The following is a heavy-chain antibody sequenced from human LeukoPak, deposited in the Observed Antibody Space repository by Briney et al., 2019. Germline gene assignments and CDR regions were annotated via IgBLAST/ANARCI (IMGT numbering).Heavy chain of an antibody. Sequence: ASVKVSCKASGGTFSSYAISWVRQAPGQGLEWMGRIIPILGIANYAQKFQGRVTITADKSTSTAYMELSSLRSEDTAVYYCARDLSSSWPGYNWFGPWGQGTLVTVSS. CDR2: IIPILGIA. D-gene: IGHD6-13*01. CDR3: ARDLSSSWPGYNWFGP. J-gene: IGHJ5*02. V-gene: IGHV1-69*04. CDR1: GGTFSSYA.